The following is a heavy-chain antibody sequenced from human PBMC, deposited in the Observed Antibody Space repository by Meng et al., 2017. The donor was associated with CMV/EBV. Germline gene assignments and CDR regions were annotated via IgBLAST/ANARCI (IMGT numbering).Heavy chain of an antibody. CDR3: AGGGDLAAFDI. CDR2: IYYSGSI. CDR1: GGSVSSYY. J-gene: IGHJ3*02. V-gene: IGHV4-59*02. D-gene: IGHD3-16*01. Sequence: GSLRLSCTVSGGSVSSYYWSWIRQPPGKGLEWIGSIYYSGSINYNPSLKSRVTISVDTSKNQFSLKLSSVTAADTAVYYCAGGGDLAAFDIWGQGTMVTVSS.